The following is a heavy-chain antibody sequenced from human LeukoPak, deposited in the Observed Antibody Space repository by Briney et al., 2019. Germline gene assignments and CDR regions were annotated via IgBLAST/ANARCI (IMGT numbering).Heavy chain of an antibody. J-gene: IGHJ4*02. Sequence: GGSLRLSCAASGFTFSDYSMNWVRQAPGKGLEWVSSISSSDYMYYADSVKGRFTISRDNAKNSLYLHMTSLRAEDTAVYYCARREDYRDFCIDYWGQGTLVTVSS. CDR3: ARREDYRDFCIDY. CDR1: GFTFSDYS. CDR2: ISSSDYM. D-gene: IGHD4-17*01. V-gene: IGHV3-21*01.